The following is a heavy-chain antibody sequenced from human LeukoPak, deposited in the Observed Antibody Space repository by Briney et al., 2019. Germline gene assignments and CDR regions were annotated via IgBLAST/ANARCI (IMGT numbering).Heavy chain of an antibody. V-gene: IGHV1-46*01. D-gene: IGHD2-8*01. Sequence: ASVKVSCKASGYTFTSYYMHWVRQAPGQGLEWMGIINPSGGSTSYAQKFQGRVTMTRDTSTSTVYMELSSLRSEDTAVYYCARRRGYCTNGVCSKGLRNYGMDVWGQGTTVTVSS. CDR3: ARRRGYCTNGVCSKGLRNYGMDV. CDR1: GYTFTSYY. J-gene: IGHJ6*02. CDR2: INPSGGST.